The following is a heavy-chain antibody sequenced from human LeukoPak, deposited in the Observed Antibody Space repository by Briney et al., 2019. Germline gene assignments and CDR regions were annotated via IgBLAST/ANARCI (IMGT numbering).Heavy chain of an antibody. J-gene: IGHJ4*02. D-gene: IGHD2-15*01. CDR3: ASLDPSCSGGSCCSFDY. V-gene: IGHV1-46*01. Sequence: ASVKVSCKASGYTFTGYYMHWVRQAPGQGLEWMGIINPSGGSTSYAQKFQGRVTMTRDMSTSTVYMELSSLRSEDTAVYYCASLDPSCSGGSCCSFDYWGQGTLVTVSS. CDR1: GYTFTGYY. CDR2: INPSGGST.